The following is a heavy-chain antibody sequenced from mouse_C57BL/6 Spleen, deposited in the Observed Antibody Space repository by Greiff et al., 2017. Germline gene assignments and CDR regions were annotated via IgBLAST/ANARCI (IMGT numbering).Heavy chain of an antibody. CDR3: ARNYFDY. J-gene: IGHJ2*01. Sequence: QVQLKQSGPELVKPGASVKISCKASGYAFSSSWMNWVKQRPGKGLEWIGRIYPGDGDTNYNGKFKGKATLTADKSSSTAYMQLSSLISEDSAVYFCARNYFDYWGQGTTLTVSS. V-gene: IGHV1-82*01. CDR2: IYPGDGDT. CDR1: GYAFSSSW.